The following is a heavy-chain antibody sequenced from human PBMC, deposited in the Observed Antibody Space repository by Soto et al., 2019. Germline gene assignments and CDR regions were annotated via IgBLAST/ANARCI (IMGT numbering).Heavy chain of an antibody. V-gene: IGHV1-46*03. CDR1: GYTFTSYF. CDR2: VNPSGGGT. Sequence: QVQLVQSGAEVKKPGASVKVSCEASGYTFTSYFLHWVRQAPGQGLEWMGVVNPSGGGTTYAQKFQGRVTMTTDTSTRILYMELSSLRSEDTAVYYCARDHDYDYVWGSYPLGHWGQGTLVTVSS. D-gene: IGHD3-16*02. J-gene: IGHJ4*02. CDR3: ARDHDYDYVWGSYPLGH.